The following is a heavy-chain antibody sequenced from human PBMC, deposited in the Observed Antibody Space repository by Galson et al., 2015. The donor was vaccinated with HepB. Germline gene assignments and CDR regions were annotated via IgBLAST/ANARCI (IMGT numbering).Heavy chain of an antibody. CDR1: GFAFSSSW. CDR2: VNSDGGNT. CDR3: ARSPNKLNRFDP. V-gene: IGHV3-74*01. J-gene: IGHJ5*02. Sequence: SLRLSCAASGFAFSSSWMHWIRHSPGKGLVWVARVNSDGGNTDDADSVRGRFTISRDNAKNTVSLQMNSLTADDTALYYCARSPNKLNRFDPWGQGTLVTVSS.